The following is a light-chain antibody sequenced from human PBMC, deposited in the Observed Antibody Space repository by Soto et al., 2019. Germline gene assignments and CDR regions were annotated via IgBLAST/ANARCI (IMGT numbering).Light chain of an antibody. CDR3: QQRSNWPRT. CDR1: QSLRSS. J-gene: IGKJ1*01. Sequence: EIVLTQSPDTRSVSLGERATLSCRASQSLRSSLAWYQQKPGQDPRLLIYDVSNRATGIPARFSGSGSGTDFNLTISRLETEDFAVYECQQRSNWPRTFGQGTKVDIK. CDR2: DVS. V-gene: IGKV3-11*01.